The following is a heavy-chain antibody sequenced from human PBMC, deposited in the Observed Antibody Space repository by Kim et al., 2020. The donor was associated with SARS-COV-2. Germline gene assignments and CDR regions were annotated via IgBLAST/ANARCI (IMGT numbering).Heavy chain of an antibody. J-gene: IGHJ6*02. D-gene: IGHD3-10*01. CDR3: ARVSVGSGMNYYYYYYGMDV. V-gene: IGHV3-74*01. Sequence: RFTISRDNAKNTLYLQMNSLRAEDTAVYYCARVSVGSGMNYYYYYYGMDVWGQGTTVTVSS.